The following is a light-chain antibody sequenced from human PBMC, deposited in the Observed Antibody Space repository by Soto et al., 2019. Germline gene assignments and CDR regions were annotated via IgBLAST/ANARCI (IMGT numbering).Light chain of an antibody. Sequence: SVLTQPPSATGIPGGVVTLCCSGSSSNLGSNTVNWYQQLPGTAPKLLIYSNNQRPSGVPDRFSGSKSGTSASLAISGLQSEDEADYYCAAWDDSLNVHYVFGTGTKVTVL. CDR3: AAWDDSLNVHYV. CDR2: SNN. J-gene: IGLJ1*01. CDR1: SSNLGSNT. V-gene: IGLV1-44*01.